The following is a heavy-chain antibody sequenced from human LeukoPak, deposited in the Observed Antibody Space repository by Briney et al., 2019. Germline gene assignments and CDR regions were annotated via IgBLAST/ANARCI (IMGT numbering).Heavy chain of an antibody. Sequence: SETLSLTCSVSGGSLSSHYWSWIRQPPGKGLELIGHIHDTGSTFCNPSLRGRVTISLDTSNNQFSLKLTSMTAADTAVYHCARFSSGCSTSSCYLTYWGQGTLVTVS. CDR1: GGSLSSHY. D-gene: IGHD2-2*01. V-gene: IGHV4-59*11. J-gene: IGHJ4*02. CDR2: IHDTGST. CDR3: ARFSSGCSTSSCYLTY.